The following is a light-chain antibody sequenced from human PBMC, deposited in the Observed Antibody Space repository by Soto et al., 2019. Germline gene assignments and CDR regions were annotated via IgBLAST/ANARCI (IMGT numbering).Light chain of an antibody. CDR1: SSNIGAGYD. V-gene: IGLV1-40*01. CDR3: QSYDSILDGRYV. J-gene: IGLJ1*01. Sequence: QSVLTQPPSVSGAPGQRVTISCTWSSSNIGAGYDVHWYQHRPGTAPKLLIVGNRNRPLGVPVTDRFSGSKSGTSASLAITGHQADDDGDYYFQSYDSILDGRYVFGNGTKVTVL. CDR2: GNR.